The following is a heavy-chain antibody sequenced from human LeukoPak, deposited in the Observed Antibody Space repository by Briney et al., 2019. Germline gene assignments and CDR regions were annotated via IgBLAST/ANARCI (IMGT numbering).Heavy chain of an antibody. J-gene: IGHJ6*02. CDR1: GYTFTSYD. CDR2: MNPNSGNT. CDR3: ARERSGDEDNGMDV. D-gene: IGHD5-12*01. Sequence: ASVKVSCKASGYTFTSYDINWVRQATGQGLEWMGWMNPNSGNTGYAQKFQGRVTMTRNTSISTAYMELSSLRSEDTAVYYCARERSGDEDNGMDVWGQGTTVTVSS. V-gene: IGHV1-8*01.